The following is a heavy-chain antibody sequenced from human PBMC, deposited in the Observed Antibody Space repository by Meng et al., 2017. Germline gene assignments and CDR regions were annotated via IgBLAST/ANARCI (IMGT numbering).Heavy chain of an antibody. Sequence: ASVKVSCKASGYTFTGYYMHWVRQAPGQGLEWMGRINPNSGGTNYAQKFQGRVTMTRDTSISTAYMELSRLRSGDTAVYYCARASRHSSSWYGYDYWGQGTLVTVSS. J-gene: IGHJ4*02. D-gene: IGHD6-13*01. V-gene: IGHV1-2*06. CDR3: ARASRHSSSWYGYDY. CDR1: GYTFTGYY. CDR2: INPNSGGT.